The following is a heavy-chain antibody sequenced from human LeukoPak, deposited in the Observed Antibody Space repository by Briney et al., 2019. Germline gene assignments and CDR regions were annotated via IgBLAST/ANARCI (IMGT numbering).Heavy chain of an antibody. CDR1: GGTFSSYA. D-gene: IGHD6-13*01. CDR2: IIPIFGTA. CDR3: ARDRSSIAAAGGPDNWFDP. J-gene: IGHJ5*02. V-gene: IGHV1-69*06. Sequence: SVKVSCKASGGTFSSYAISWVRQAPGQGLEWMGGIIPIFGTANYAQKFQGRVTITADKSTSTAYMELSSLRSEDTAVYYCARDRSSIAAAGGPDNWFDPWGQGTLVTVSS.